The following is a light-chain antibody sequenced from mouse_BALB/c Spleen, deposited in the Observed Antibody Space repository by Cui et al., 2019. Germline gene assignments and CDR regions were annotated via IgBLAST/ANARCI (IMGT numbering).Light chain of an antibody. V-gene: IGKV12-98*01. Sequence: DIQMTQSPASQAASLGESDTITYLASQTIGTWLAWYQQKPGKSPQLLIYAATSLADGVPSRFSGSGSGTKFSFKISSLQAEDLVSYYCQQLYSTPFPFGSGTKLEVK. J-gene: IGKJ4*01. CDR3: QQLYSTPFP. CDR1: QTIGTW. CDR2: AAT.